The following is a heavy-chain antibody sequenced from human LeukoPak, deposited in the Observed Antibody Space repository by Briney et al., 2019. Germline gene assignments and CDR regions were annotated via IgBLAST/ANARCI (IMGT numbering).Heavy chain of an antibody. CDR2: IRSQANSYAT. Sequence: GGSLPLSCAASGLTFSGSAMHWVRQASGKGLEWVGRIRSQANSYATAYAASVKGRFTISIDDSKNTAYLQMNSLKTEDTAVYYCTRLVEGLVVLTAFDYWGKGTLVSSSS. CDR3: TRLVEGLVVLTAFDY. V-gene: IGHV3-73*01. CDR1: GLTFSGSA. D-gene: IGHD2-21*02. J-gene: IGHJ4*02.